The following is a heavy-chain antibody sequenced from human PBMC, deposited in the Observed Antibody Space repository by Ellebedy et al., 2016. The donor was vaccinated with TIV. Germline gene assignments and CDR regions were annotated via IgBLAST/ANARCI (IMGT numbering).Heavy chain of an antibody. D-gene: IGHD4-23*01. CDR2: INSDGRST. CDR3: ARGYGGWSADY. CDR1: GFTFSNYG. V-gene: IGHV3-74*03. J-gene: IGHJ4*02. Sequence: GESLKISCAASGFTFSNYGMHWVRQAPGKGLVWVSRINSDGRSTMYADSVEGRFTISRDNAKNTLYLQMNALTAEDTAVFYCARGYGGWSADYWGQGTLVTVSS.